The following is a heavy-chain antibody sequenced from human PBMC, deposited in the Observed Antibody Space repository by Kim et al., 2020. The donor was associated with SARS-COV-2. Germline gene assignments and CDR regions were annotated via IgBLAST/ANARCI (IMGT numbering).Heavy chain of an antibody. D-gene: IGHD4-17*01. CDR2: IYYSGST. CDR3: ARGGATVSPFDY. Sequence: SETLSLTCTVSGGSISSGGYYWSWIRQHPGKGLEWIGYIYYSGSTYYKPSLKSRVTISVDTSKNQFSLKLSSVTAADTAVYYCARGGATVSPFDYWGQGTLVTVSS. J-gene: IGHJ4*02. CDR1: GGSISSGGYY. V-gene: IGHV4-31*03.